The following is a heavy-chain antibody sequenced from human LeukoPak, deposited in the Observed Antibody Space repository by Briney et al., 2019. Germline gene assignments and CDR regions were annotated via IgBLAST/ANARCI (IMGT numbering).Heavy chain of an antibody. Sequence: GESLKISCKGSGDNFTNYWIGWVRQMPGKGLEWVGMIYPDDSDTRYSPSFQGQVTISADKSINTACLQWGSLKASDTAMYYCARQGSYSSSWYNIDYWGQGTPVTVSS. CDR1: GDNFTNYW. CDR3: ARQGSYSSSWYNIDY. V-gene: IGHV5-51*01. CDR2: IYPDDSDT. J-gene: IGHJ4*02. D-gene: IGHD6-13*01.